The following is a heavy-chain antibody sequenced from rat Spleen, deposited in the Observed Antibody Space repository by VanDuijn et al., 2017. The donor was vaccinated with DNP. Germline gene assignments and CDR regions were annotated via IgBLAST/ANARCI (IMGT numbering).Heavy chain of an antibody. Sequence: QVQLKESGPGLVQPSQTLSLTCTVSGFSLTSNSVHWVRQPPGKGLEWVGAIWSGGRTDYNSALKSRQSISRDNSESQFFLKMNSLQTEDTAMYFCARFIAGYYFDYWGQGVMVTVSS. J-gene: IGHJ2*01. CDR2: IWSGGRT. D-gene: IGHD4-3*01. V-gene: IGHV2-1*01. CDR3: ARFIAGYYFDY. CDR1: GFSLTSNS.